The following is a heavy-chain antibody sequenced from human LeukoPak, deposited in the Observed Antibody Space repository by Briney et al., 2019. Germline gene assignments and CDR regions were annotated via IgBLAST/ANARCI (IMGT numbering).Heavy chain of an antibody. V-gene: IGHV3-73*01. D-gene: IGHD3-3*01. Sequence: GGSLRLSCAASGFTFSGSAMPWVRQASGKGLEWVGRIRSKANSYATAYAASVKGRFTISRDDSKNTAYLQMNSLKTEDTAVYYCTRDRYDFWTGDAFDIWGQGTMVTVSS. J-gene: IGHJ3*02. CDR3: TRDRYDFWTGDAFDI. CDR2: IRSKANSYAT. CDR1: GFTFSGSA.